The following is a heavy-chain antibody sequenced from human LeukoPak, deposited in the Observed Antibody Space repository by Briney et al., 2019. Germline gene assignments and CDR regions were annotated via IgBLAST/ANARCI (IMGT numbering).Heavy chain of an antibody. CDR3: ARGIAARVDAFDI. D-gene: IGHD6-6*01. V-gene: IGHV1-46*01. CDR1: GYTFSSYY. J-gene: IGHJ3*02. CDR2: INPSGGST. Sequence: ASVRVSCKASGYTFSSYYMHWVRQAPGQGLEWMGIINPSGGSTSYAQKFQGRVTMTRDTSTSTVYMELSSLRSEDTAVYYCARGIAARVDAFDIWGQGTMVTVSS.